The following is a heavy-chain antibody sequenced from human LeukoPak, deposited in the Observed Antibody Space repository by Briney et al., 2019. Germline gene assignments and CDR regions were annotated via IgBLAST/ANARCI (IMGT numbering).Heavy chain of an antibody. CDR1: GFTFSSSA. D-gene: IGHD4-23*01. V-gene: IGHV3-48*04. CDR2: ISSGTSTI. CDR3: ARDVTYYGGDWFDP. J-gene: IGHJ5*02. Sequence: GGSLRLSCAASGFTFSSSAMNWVRQAPGKGLEWVSYISSGTSTIYYADSVKGRFTISRDNAKNSLYLQMNSLRAEDSAVYYCARDVTYYGGDWFDPWGQGTLVTVSS.